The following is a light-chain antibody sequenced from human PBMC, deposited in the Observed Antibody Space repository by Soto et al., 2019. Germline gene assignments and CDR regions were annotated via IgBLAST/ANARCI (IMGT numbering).Light chain of an antibody. CDR3: QQYDNFPPT. Sequence: DVQMTQSPSSLSASVGDRVTITCRASQSVNNWLAWYQQTPGKAPKSLIYATSILQNGVPSRFSGTGSGTDFTLTINGLQPEDFATYYCQQYDNFPPTFGGGTKVEI. CDR2: ATS. J-gene: IGKJ4*01. CDR1: QSVNNW. V-gene: IGKV1D-16*01.